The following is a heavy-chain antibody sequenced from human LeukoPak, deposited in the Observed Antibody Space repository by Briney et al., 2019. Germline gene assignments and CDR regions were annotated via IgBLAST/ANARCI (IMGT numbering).Heavy chain of an antibody. V-gene: IGHV1-2*06. J-gene: IGHJ3*02. CDR2: INPNSGGT. CDR3: ARSYDYVWGSYRRDAFDI. CDR1: GYTFTGYY. D-gene: IGHD3-16*02. Sequence: VSVKVSCKASGYTFTGYYMHWVRQAPGQGLEWMGRINPNSGGTNYAQKFQGRVTMTRDTSISTAYMELSRLRSDDTAVYYCARSYDYVWGSYRRDAFDIWGQGTMVTVSS.